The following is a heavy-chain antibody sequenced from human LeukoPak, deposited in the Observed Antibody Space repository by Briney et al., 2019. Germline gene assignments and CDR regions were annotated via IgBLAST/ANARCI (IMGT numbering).Heavy chain of an antibody. D-gene: IGHD4-17*01. Sequence: GGSLRLSCAASGFTFSSYAMSWVRQAPGKGLEWVSAISGSGGSTYYADSVKGRFTISRDNSKNTLYLQTNSLRAEDTAVYYCAKDGGDYRTTPFGYWGQGTLVTVSS. CDR1: GFTFSSYA. CDR2: ISGSGGST. J-gene: IGHJ4*02. V-gene: IGHV3-23*01. CDR3: AKDGGDYRTTPFGY.